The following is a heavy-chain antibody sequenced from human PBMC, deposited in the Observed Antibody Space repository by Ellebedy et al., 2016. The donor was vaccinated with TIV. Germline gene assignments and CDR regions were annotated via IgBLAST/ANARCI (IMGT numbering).Heavy chain of an antibody. J-gene: IGHJ5*02. CDR3: ARGVRQQVANQPPRWFDP. CDR2: INAVNGNT. Sequence: ASVKVSCXASGYTFTSYAMHWVRQAPGQRLEWMGWINAVNGNTKYSQKFQDRVTITRDTSASTAHMELSSLRSEDTAVYYCARGVRQQVANQPPRWFDPWGQGTLVTVSS. CDR1: GYTFTSYA. V-gene: IGHV1-3*01. D-gene: IGHD6-13*01.